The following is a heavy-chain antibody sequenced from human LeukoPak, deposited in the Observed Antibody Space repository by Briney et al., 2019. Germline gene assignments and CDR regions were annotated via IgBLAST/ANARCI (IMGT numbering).Heavy chain of an antibody. Sequence: ASVKVSCKASGYTFTGYYMHWVRQAPGQGLGWMGWINPNSGGTNYAQKFQGRVTMTRDTSISTAYMELSRLRSDDTAVYYCARDGDYDILTGYPSYWGQGTLVTVSS. CDR1: GYTFTGYY. V-gene: IGHV1-2*02. J-gene: IGHJ4*02. D-gene: IGHD3-9*01. CDR2: INPNSGGT. CDR3: ARDGDYDILTGYPSY.